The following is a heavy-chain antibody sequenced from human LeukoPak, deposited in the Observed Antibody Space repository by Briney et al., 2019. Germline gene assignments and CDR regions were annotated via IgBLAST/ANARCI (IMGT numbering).Heavy chain of an antibody. J-gene: IGHJ3*02. V-gene: IGHV3-23*01. CDR1: GFNFRAYA. CDR3: AKDGVATQHALDI. Sequence: PGGSLRLSCAASGFNFRAYAMTWVRQAPGKGLDWVSGISGSGGTTYYADSVRGRSTVSRDNSKNTVYLQLNNLRAEDTAVYYCAKDGVATQHALDIWGHGTMVTVSS. CDR2: ISGSGGTT. D-gene: IGHD5-12*01.